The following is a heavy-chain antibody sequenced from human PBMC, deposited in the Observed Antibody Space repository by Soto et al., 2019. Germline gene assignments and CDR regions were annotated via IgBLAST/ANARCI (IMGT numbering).Heavy chain of an antibody. Sequence: QVQLVQSGAEVKKPGASVKVSCKASGYTFTSYGISWVRQAPGQGLEWMGWISAYNGNTNYAQKLQGRVTMTTDTSTSTAYMELRSLRSDDTAVYYCARVTGQFGAGSDDAFDIWGQGTMVTVSS. D-gene: IGHD3-16*01. CDR1: GYTFTSYG. J-gene: IGHJ3*02. CDR2: ISAYNGNT. CDR3: ARVTGQFGAGSDDAFDI. V-gene: IGHV1-18*01.